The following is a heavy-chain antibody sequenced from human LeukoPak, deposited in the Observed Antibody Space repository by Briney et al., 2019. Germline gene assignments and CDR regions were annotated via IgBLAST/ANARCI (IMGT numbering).Heavy chain of an antibody. V-gene: IGHV3-30*18. D-gene: IGHD4-17*01. CDR1: GFTFSNFG. CDR3: AKGWNTVDY. J-gene: IGHJ4*02. Sequence: GGSLRLSCAASGFTFSNFGMHWVRQAPGKGLEWVAVISYDGSNKHYADSVQGRFSISRDNYKNTLYLQMNSLRVEDTAVYYCAKGWNTVDYWGPGTLVTVSS. CDR2: ISYDGSNK.